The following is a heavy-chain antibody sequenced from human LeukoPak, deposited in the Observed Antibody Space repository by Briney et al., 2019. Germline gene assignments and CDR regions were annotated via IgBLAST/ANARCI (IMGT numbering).Heavy chain of an antibody. CDR2: INPTGGST. CDR3: ARGHYDDYGYWFDP. Sequence: ASVKVSCKASGYTFTSYYMHWVRQAPGQGLEWMGLINPTGGSTGYAQKFQGRVTMTRDTSISTAYMELSSLRSEDTAVYYCARGHYDDYGYWFDPWGQGTLVTVSS. D-gene: IGHD4-17*01. V-gene: IGHV1-46*01. J-gene: IGHJ5*02. CDR1: GYTFTSYY.